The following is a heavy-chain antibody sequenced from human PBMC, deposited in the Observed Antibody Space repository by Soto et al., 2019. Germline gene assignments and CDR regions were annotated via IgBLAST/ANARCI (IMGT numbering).Heavy chain of an antibody. Sequence: PVGSLRLSCAASGFTFSTFAMHWVRQAPGKGLDWVAVISYDGSNKYYADSVKGRFTISRDNSKNTLYLQMNSLRSEDTAVYYCARDPAGGSGHYYLFDYCGQRTLVTVSS. D-gene: IGHD3-22*01. CDR3: ARDPAGGSGHYYLFDY. V-gene: IGHV3-30-3*01. J-gene: IGHJ4*02. CDR2: ISYDGSNK. CDR1: GFTFSTFA.